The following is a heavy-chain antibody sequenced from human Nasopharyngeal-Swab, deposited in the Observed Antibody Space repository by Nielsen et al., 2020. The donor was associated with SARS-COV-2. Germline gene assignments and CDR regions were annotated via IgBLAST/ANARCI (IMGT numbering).Heavy chain of an antibody. V-gene: IGHV4-59*12. J-gene: IGHJ5*02. D-gene: IGHD4-11*01. CDR3: ARIGPPYSNYAVDP. CDR2: IYDSGST. Sequence: PGKGLEWIGYIYDSGSTNYNPSLKSRVTISVDTSKNQFSLKLSSVTAADTAVYYCARIGPPYSNYAVDPWGQGTLVTVSS.